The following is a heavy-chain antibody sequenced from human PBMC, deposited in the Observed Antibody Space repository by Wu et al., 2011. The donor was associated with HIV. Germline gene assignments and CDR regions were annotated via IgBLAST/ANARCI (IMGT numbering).Heavy chain of an antibody. Sequence: QVQLVQSGNEVKKPGASVKVSCKASGYNFRGYYIHWVRQAPGQGLEWMGWINPNFGGTKYAPKFQGRVTMTRDTSISTVYMEVTRLTPDDTAVFYCARDSCPSNKDCFGTFDIWGQGTKSPSHQ. D-gene: IGHD2-21*01. CDR2: INPNFGGT. CDR3: ARDSCPSNKDCFGTFDI. J-gene: IGHJ3*02. CDR1: GYNFRGYY. V-gene: IGHV1-2*02.